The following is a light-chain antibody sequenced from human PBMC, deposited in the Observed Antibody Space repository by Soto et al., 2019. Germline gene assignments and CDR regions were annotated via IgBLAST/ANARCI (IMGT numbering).Light chain of an antibody. CDR2: GAS. CDR1: QSVSSD. J-gene: IGKJ4*01. CDR3: QQYNNWPRAT. Sequence: ELVLPHSPGTLCLSPGARATLSCRASQSVSSDLVWYQQKPGQAPRLLIYGASTRATGIPARFSGSGSGTEFNITISSLQSEDSAVYYCQQYNNWPRATFGGGTKVDIK. V-gene: IGKV3-15*01.